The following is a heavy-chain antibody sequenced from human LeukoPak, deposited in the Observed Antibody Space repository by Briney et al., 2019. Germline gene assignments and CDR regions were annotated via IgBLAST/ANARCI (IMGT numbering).Heavy chain of an antibody. CDR2: ISPDGSST. V-gene: IGHV3-74*01. J-gene: IGHJ4*02. CDR3: ARGLGGKYHGFGH. Sequence: GGSLRLSYAAAGFSFSTFWMHWFRQAPGKGLVWVSRISPDGSSTNYADSVKGRFTISRDNAKNTVYLQMNSLRAEDTDVYYCARGLGGKYHGFGHWGQGTLVTVSS. CDR1: GFSFSTFW. D-gene: IGHD2-2*01.